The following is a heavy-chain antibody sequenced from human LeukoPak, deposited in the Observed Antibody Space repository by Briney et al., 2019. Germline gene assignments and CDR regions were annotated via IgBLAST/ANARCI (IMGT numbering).Heavy chain of an antibody. J-gene: IGHJ4*02. CDR3: ARVDITPTGIKINFDY. CDR2: IIPIFGTA. D-gene: IGHD6-13*01. V-gene: IGHV1-69*13. Sequence: SVKVSCKASGGTFSSYAISWVRQAPGQGLEWMGGIIPIFGTANYAQKFQGRVTITADESTSTAYMELSSLRSEDTAVYYCARVDITPTGIKINFDYWGQGTLVTVSS. CDR1: GGTFSSYA.